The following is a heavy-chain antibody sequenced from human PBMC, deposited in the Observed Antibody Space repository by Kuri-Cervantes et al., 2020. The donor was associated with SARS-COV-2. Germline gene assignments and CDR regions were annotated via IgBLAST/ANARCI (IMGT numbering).Heavy chain of an antibody. CDR1: GFSFSMYW. Sequence: GESLKISCAAPGFSFSMYWMSWVRQAPGKGLEWVANIKKDGSEKYYVVSVKGRFTISRDNAKNSLYLQMNSLGAEDTAVYYCAREQWLELDAFDIWGQGTMVTVSS. CDR3: AREQWLELDAFDI. CDR2: IKKDGSEK. J-gene: IGHJ3*02. D-gene: IGHD6-19*01. V-gene: IGHV3-7*01.